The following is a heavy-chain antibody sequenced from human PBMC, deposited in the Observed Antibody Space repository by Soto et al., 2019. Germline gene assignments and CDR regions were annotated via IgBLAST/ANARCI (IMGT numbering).Heavy chain of an antibody. D-gene: IGHD2-21*01. CDR2: PFWDGGS. J-gene: IGHJ4*02. CDR1: GFSLRTTGLA. V-gene: IGHV2-5*02. CDR3: VRLKLTRYGQLCFDY. Sequence: QITLKESGPTLVKPTQTLTLTCTFSGFSLRTTGLAVGLIRQSPGKDLEWLALPFWDGGSGYSPSLQGRVTATNDTSRDQVVLTVTNMDPVDNATYDCVRLKLTRYGQLCFDYWGQGILVTVAS.